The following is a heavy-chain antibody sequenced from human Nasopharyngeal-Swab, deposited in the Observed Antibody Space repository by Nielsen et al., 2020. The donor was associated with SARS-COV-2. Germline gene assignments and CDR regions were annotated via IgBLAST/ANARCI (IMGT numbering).Heavy chain of an antibody. CDR2: INSDGSNT. J-gene: IGHJ3*02. D-gene: IGHD6-19*01. Sequence: GGSLRLSCTASGFTFSAYWMYWVRQAPGKGLVWVSRINSDGSNTAYADSVKGRFSISRDNAKSTVYLQMNSLRVEDTAVYYCARAAIAVADTWGDAFDIWGQGTMVTVSS. V-gene: IGHV3-74*01. CDR3: ARAAIAVADTWGDAFDI. CDR1: GFTFSAYW.